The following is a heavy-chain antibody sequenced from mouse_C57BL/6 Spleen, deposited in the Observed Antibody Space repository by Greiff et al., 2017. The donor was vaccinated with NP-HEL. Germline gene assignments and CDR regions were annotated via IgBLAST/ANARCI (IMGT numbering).Heavy chain of an antibody. V-gene: IGHV1-64*01. CDR3: ARSPYGSSPYYFDY. CDR1: GYTFTSYW. D-gene: IGHD1-1*01. J-gene: IGHJ2*01. CDR2: IHPNSGST. Sequence: VQLQQPGAELVKPGASVKLSCKASGYTFTSYWMHWVKQRPGLGLEWIGMIHPNSGSTNYNEKFKSKATLTVDKSSSTAYMQLSSLTSEDSAVYYCARSPYGSSPYYFDYWGQGTTLTVSS.